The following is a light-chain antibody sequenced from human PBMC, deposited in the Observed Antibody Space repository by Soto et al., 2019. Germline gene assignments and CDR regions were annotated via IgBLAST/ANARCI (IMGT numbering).Light chain of an antibody. CDR1: QSVNIH. J-gene: IGKJ1*01. CDR3: QQYSDWPPWT. V-gene: IGKV3D-15*01. CDR2: GAS. Sequence: EIVMTQSPATLSVSPGERATLSCRASQSVNIHLAWYQQKPGQAPRLLIYGASARATGIPAKFSGSGSGTEFTLTISSLQSEDFAVYYCQQYSDWPPWTFGQGTKVDIK.